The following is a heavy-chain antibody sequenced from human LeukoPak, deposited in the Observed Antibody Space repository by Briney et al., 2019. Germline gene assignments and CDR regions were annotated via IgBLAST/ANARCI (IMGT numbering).Heavy chain of an antibody. V-gene: IGHV4-34*01. D-gene: IGHD3-22*01. CDR1: GGSFSGYY. Sequence: SETLSLTCAVYGGSFSGYYWSWIRQPPGKGLEWIGEINHSGSTNYNPSLKSRVTISVDTSKNQFSLKLSSVTAADTAVYYCARRRVGNYYDSSGYSFDYWGQGTLVTVSS. CDR3: ARRRVGNYYDSSGYSFDY. J-gene: IGHJ4*02. CDR2: INHSGST.